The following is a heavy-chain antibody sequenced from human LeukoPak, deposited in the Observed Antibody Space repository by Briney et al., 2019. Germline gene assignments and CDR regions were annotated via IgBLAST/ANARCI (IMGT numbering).Heavy chain of an antibody. V-gene: IGHV3-23*01. D-gene: IGHD1-26*01. CDR1: GFTFSSYA. CDR2: ISGSGGST. CDR3: AKDRSDRWELPHDAFDI. J-gene: IGHJ3*02. Sequence: GGSLRLSCAASGFTFSSYAMSWVRQAPGKGLEWVSAISGSGGSTYYADSVKGRFTISRDNSKNTLYLQMNSLRAEDTAVYYCAKDRSDRWELPHDAFDIWGQGTMVTVSS.